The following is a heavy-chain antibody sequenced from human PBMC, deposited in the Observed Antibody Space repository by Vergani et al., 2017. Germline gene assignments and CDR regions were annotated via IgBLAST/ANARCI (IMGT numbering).Heavy chain of an antibody. CDR3: ARSPVWGSSAVEDY. CDR1: GYTFTYRY. D-gene: IGHD3-16*01. V-gene: IGHV1-2*02. CDR2: INPNSGGT. Sequence: QMQLVQSGAEVKKTGSSVKVSCKASGYTFTYRYLHWVRQAPGQALEWMGWINPNSGGTNYAQKFQGRVTMTRDTSISTAYMELSRLRSDDTAVYYCARSPVWGSSAVEDYWGQGTLVTVSS. J-gene: IGHJ4*02.